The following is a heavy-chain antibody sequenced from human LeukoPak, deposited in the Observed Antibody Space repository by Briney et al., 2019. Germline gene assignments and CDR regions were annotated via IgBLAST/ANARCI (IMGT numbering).Heavy chain of an antibody. CDR2: INHSGST. V-gene: IGHV4-34*01. CDR1: GGSFSGYY. D-gene: IGHD2-2*01. Sequence: SETLSLTCAVYGGSFSGYYWSWIRQPPGKGLEWIGEINHSGSTNYNPSLKSRVTISVDTSKNQFSLKLSSVTAADTAVYYCASALFRDIVVVSAALDYWGQGTLVTVSS. CDR3: ASALFRDIVVVSAALDY. J-gene: IGHJ4*02.